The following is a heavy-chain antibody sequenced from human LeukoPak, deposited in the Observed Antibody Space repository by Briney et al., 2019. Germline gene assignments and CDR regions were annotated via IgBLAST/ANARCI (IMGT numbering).Heavy chain of an antibody. J-gene: IGHJ4*02. V-gene: IGHV1-2*02. D-gene: IGHD2-21*01. CDR3: AREDFVVLLFDY. Sequence: ASVKVSCKASGYTFTCYYMHWVRQAPGQGLEWRGWINPDSGGTNYAQKFQGRVTMTRDTSISTAYMELSRLRSDDTAVYYCAREDFVVLLFDYWGQGTLVTVSS. CDR2: INPDSGGT. CDR1: GYTFTCYY.